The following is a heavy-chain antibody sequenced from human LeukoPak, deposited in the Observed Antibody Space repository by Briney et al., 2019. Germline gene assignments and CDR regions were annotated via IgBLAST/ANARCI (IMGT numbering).Heavy chain of an antibody. CDR2: IIPILGIA. D-gene: IGHD2-2*01. Sequence: SVKVSCKASGGTFSSYAISWVRQAPGQGLEWMGGIIPILGIANYAQKFQGRVTITADKSTSTAYMELSSLRSEDTAVYYCATLLNCSSTSCSNWGQGTLVTVSS. CDR1: GGTFSSYA. V-gene: IGHV1-69*04. CDR3: ATLLNCSSTSCSN. J-gene: IGHJ4*02.